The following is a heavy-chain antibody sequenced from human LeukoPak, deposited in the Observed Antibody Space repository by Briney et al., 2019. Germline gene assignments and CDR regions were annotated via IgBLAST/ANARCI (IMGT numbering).Heavy chain of an antibody. CDR1: GFTFSSYS. D-gene: IGHD2/OR15-2a*01. CDR3: ASNPPFYDGDFDY. V-gene: IGHV3-21*01. Sequence: GGSLRLSCAASGFTFSSYSMDWVRQAPGQGLEWVLSISSSSKYIYYTDSMRVRFTISRDNAKNSLYLQMNSRRAEDTAVYYCASNPPFYDGDFDYWGQGTLVTVCS. J-gene: IGHJ4*02. CDR2: ISSSSKYI.